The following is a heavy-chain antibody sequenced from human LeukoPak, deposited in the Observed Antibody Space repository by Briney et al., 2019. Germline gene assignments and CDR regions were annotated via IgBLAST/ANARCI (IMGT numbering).Heavy chain of an antibody. V-gene: IGHV3-21*01. CDR3: VGSDTIGYTPREWDYWFFDL. J-gene: IGHJ2*01. CDR1: GFTFSRYS. D-gene: IGHD3-16*02. CDR2: ISIGSTYT. Sequence: GGSLRLSCAASGFTFSRYSMNWVRQAPGKGLEWVSSISIGSTYTYYADSVKGRFTISRDNAKNSLYLQMNSLRAEDTAVYYCVGSDTIGYTPREWDYWFFDLWGSGTLVTVSS.